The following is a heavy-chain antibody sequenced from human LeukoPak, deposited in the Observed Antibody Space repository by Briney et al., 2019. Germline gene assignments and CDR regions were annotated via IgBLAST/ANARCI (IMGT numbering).Heavy chain of an antibody. CDR2: ISYDGSNK. J-gene: IGHJ4*02. CDR1: GFTFSSYW. V-gene: IGHV3-30*18. CDR3: AKYRHYYDSSGYYYVDYFDY. D-gene: IGHD3-22*01. Sequence: PGGSLRLSCAASGFTFSSYWMSWVRQAPGKGLEGVAVISYDGSNKYYADSVKGRFTISRDNSKNTLYLQMNSLRAEDTAVYYCAKYRHYYDSSGYYYVDYFDYWGQGTLVTVSS.